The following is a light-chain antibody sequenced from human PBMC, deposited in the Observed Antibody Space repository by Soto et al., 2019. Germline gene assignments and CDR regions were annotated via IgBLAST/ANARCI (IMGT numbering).Light chain of an antibody. CDR1: QTVRLW. CDR3: QHYNSDPEA. V-gene: IGKV1-5*03. J-gene: IGKJ1*01. Sequence: IHMTPSLSSLLASVGDRVTVTXRASQTVRLWLAWYQQQPGXAPKXXXDKXSTLKRGVPSRLSGSGSGTEFTLTISSLQPYDFANNYCQHYNSDPEAFGQGTKVDIK. CDR2: KXS.